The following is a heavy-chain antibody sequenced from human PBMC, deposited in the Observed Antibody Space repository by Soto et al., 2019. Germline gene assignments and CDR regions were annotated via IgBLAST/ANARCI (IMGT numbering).Heavy chain of an antibody. CDR3: ARDRPAAGSYYYYYMDV. CDR1: GGSISSYY. CDR2: IYYSGDT. Sequence: QVQLQESGPGLVKPSETLSLTCTVSGGSISSYYWSWIREPPGKGLEWIGYIYYSGDTNYNPSLKRRVTISVDTSKNQFYLKLSSVTAADTDVYYCARDRPAAGSYYYYYMDVWGKGTTVTVSS. D-gene: IGHD6-13*01. V-gene: IGHV4-59*01. J-gene: IGHJ6*03.